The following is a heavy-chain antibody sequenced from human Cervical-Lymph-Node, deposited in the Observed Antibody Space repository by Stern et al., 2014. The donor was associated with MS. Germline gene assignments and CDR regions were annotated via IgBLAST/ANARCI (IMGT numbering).Heavy chain of an antibody. CDR1: GYTFTIYY. V-gene: IGHV1-46*01. CDR2: INPSGGRR. D-gene: IGHD2-15*01. Sequence: HSFSEVTKPGASVRVSCKASGYTFTIYYMHWVRQAPGQGLEWMGIINPSGGRRRDAQKFQGRGPMTRETSTSTVYMQLSSLRSEDTAVYYCARDHCSGGSCLGYWGKGTLVTV. J-gene: IGHJ4*02. CDR3: ARDHCSGGSCLGY.